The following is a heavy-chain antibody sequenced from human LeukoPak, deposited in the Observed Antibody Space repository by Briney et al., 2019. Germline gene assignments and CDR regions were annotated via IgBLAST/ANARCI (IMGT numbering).Heavy chain of an antibody. J-gene: IGHJ4*02. CDR2: IWYDGSNK. V-gene: IGHV3-33*01. Sequence: GGSLRLSCAASGFTFSSYGMHWVRQAPGKGLEWAAVIWYDGSNKYYADSVKGRFTISRDNSKNTLYLQMNSLRAEDTAVYYCARDLPDSSSWCSLLYWGQGTLVTVSS. CDR1: GFTFSSYG. CDR3: ARDLPDSSSWCSLLY. D-gene: IGHD6-13*01.